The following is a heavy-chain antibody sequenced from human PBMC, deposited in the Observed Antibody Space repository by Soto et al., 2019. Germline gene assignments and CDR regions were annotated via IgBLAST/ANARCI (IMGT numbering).Heavy chain of an antibody. CDR3: ARQEPTYYYDSSGYS. CDR1: GYSLTSYW. V-gene: IGHV5-51*01. CDR2: IYPGDSDT. Sequence: GESLKISCKGSGYSLTSYWIGWVRQMPGKGLEWMGIIYPGDSDTRYSPSFQGQVTISADKSISTAYLQWSSLKASDTAMYYCARQEPTYYYDSSGYSWGQGTLVTVSS. J-gene: IGHJ5*02. D-gene: IGHD3-22*01.